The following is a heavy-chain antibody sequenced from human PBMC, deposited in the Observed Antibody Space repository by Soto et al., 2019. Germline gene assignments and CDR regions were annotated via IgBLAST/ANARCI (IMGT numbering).Heavy chain of an antibody. V-gene: IGHV1-58*01. CDR1: GFTFTSSA. D-gene: IGHD3-22*01. J-gene: IGHJ5*02. Sequence: ASVKVSCKASGFTFTSSAVQWVRQARGQRLEWIGWIVVGSGNTNYAQKFQERVTITRDMSTSTAYMELSSLRSEDTAVYYCAADPPGSYYYDSSGYYYGNWFDPWGQGTLVTV. CDR2: IVVGSGNT. CDR3: AADPPGSYYYDSSGYYYGNWFDP.